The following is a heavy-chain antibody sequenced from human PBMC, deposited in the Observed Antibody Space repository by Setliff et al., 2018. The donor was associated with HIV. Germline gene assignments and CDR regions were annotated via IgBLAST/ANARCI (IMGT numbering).Heavy chain of an antibody. CDR3: ARDFSWATDS. J-gene: IGHJ4*02. D-gene: IGHD2-15*01. CDR1: GFTISSYH. CDR2: VRHDGDVQ. Sequence: PGGSLRLSCAAPGFTISSYHIHWVRQAPGKGLEWVAFVRHDGDVQIYADSVKGRFTASRDNPKNTVSLQLNSLRIEDTAVYYCARDFSWATDSWGQGTLVTVSS. V-gene: IGHV3-30*02.